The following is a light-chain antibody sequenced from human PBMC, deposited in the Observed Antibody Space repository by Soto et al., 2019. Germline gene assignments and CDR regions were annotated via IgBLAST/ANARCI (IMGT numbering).Light chain of an antibody. Sequence: DIQMTQSPTSLSSSLLDIVTITCQASQDISNYLNWYQQKPGKAPKLLIYDASNLETGVPSRFSGSGSGKDFTVTINSLQPEDIATYYCQQYGNIPLTFGGGTKVDIK. V-gene: IGKV1-33*01. CDR1: QDISNY. CDR2: DAS. J-gene: IGKJ4*01. CDR3: QQYGNIPLT.